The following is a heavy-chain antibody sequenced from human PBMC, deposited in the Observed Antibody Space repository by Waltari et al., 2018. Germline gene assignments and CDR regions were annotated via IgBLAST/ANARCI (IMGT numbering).Heavy chain of an antibody. V-gene: IGHV4-59*03. CDR3: AKGHLNSPFDD. CDR2: IYYTGRT. D-gene: IGHD1-7*01. CDR1: GGAISGYY. Sequence: VELQESDPGLVKPSETLSLTCSVSGGAISGYYVSWIRQAPGKKLEWIGNIYYTGRTNYTPSLKSRATISLNTSKTQLSLQLDSMTAANTAVYYCAKGHLNSPFDDWGQGAMVAVSS. J-gene: IGHJ3*01.